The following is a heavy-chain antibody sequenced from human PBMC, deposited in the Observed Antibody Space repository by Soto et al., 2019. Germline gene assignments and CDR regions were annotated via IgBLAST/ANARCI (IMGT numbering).Heavy chain of an antibody. Sequence: EVQLVESGGGLVQPGGSLRLSCAASGFTFSTYWMHWVRQGPGKALVWVSRINGDGSVTHYADSVKGRFTISRDNAKNTLHLQMNSLRAEDTGLYYCARREATDGVLDFWGQGTLVTVSS. D-gene: IGHD1-26*01. CDR1: GFTFSTYW. CDR3: ARREATDGVLDF. CDR2: INGDGSVT. J-gene: IGHJ4*02. V-gene: IGHV3-74*01.